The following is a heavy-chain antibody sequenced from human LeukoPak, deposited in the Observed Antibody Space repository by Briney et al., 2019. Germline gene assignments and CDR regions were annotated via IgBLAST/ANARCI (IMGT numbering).Heavy chain of an antibody. CDR1: GGSISSGGYY. CDR2: IYHSGST. J-gene: IGHJ4*02. V-gene: IGHV4-30-2*01. D-gene: IGHD3-10*01. CDR3: ARATDGLWFGELTDY. Sequence: SQTLSLTCTVSGGSISSGGYYWSWIRQPPGKGLEWIGYIYHSGSTYYNPSLKSRVTISVDRSKNQFSLKLSSVTAADTAVYYCARATDGLWFGELTDYWGQGTLVTVSS.